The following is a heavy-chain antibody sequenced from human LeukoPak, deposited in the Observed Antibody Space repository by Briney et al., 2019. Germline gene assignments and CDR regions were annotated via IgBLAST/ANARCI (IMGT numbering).Heavy chain of an antibody. D-gene: IGHD3-16*01. Sequence: ASVKVSCKASGYTFTGYYMHWVRQAPGQGLEWMGWINPNSGGTNYAQKFQGRVTMTRDTTISTAYMELSSLRSEDTAVYYCAREGPYANYFDYWGQGTLVTVSS. J-gene: IGHJ4*02. V-gene: IGHV1-2*02. CDR2: INPNSGGT. CDR1: GYTFTGYY. CDR3: AREGPYANYFDY.